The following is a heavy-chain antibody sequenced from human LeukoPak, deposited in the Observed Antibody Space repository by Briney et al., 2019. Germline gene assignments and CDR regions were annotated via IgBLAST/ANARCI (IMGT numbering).Heavy chain of an antibody. D-gene: IGHD3-10*01. Sequence: ASVKVSCKASGYTFTSYGISWVRQAPGQGLERMGWISAYNGNTNYAQKLQGRVTMTTDTSTSTAYMELRSLRSDDTAVYYCARDGYYGLYGMDVWAKGPRSPSP. CDR1: GYTFTSYG. V-gene: IGHV1-18*01. J-gene: IGHJ6*02. CDR2: ISAYNGNT. CDR3: ARDGYYGLYGMDV.